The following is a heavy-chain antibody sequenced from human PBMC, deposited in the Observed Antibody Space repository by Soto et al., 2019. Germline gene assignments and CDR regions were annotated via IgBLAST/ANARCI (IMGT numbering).Heavy chain of an antibody. Sequence: QVQLVESGGGVVQPGRSLRLSCVASGFTFSSYGMHWVRQAPGKGLEWVAVIWYDGTKQYYADSVKGRFNISRDNSKNTLYLEMNSLRAEATAVYYCARHRIAAAGYFDYWGQGTLITVSS. V-gene: IGHV3-33*03. CDR2: IWYDGTKQ. J-gene: IGHJ4*02. D-gene: IGHD6-13*01. CDR1: GFTFSSYG. CDR3: ARHRIAAAGYFDY.